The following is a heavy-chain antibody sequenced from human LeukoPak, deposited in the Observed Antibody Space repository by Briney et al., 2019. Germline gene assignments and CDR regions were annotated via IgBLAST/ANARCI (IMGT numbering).Heavy chain of an antibody. J-gene: IGHJ4*02. CDR3: ARESTAPYDSSGYYNV. Sequence: SETLSLTCTVSGGSISSSSYYWGWIRQPPGKGLEWIGSIYYSGSTYYNPSLKSRVTISVDTSKNQFSLKLSSVTAADTAVYYCARESTAPYDSSGYYNVWGQGTPVTVSS. CDR2: IYYSGST. CDR1: GGSISSSSYY. V-gene: IGHV4-39*02. D-gene: IGHD3-22*01.